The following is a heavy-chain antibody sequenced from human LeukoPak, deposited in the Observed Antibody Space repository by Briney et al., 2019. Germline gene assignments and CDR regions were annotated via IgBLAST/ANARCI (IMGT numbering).Heavy chain of an antibody. J-gene: IGHJ3*02. CDR1: GDSISAYY. Sequence: PSETLSLTCTVSGDSISAYYWSWIRQPPGKGLEWIGYISYTGSTNYNPSLKSRVTISVDTSKNQFSLKLSSVTAADTAVYYCARVYGSGYDFRGAFDIWGQGTMVTVSS. V-gene: IGHV4-59*12. CDR2: ISYTGST. CDR3: ARVYGSGYDFRGAFDI. D-gene: IGHD5-12*01.